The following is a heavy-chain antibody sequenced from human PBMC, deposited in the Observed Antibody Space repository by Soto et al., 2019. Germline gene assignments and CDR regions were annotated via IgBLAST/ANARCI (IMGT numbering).Heavy chain of an antibody. CDR1: GESFSVYY. J-gene: IGHJ5*01. D-gene: IGHD6-19*01. Sequence: QVQLQQWGAGLLKPSETLSLTCGVYGESFSVYYWSWIRQPPGKGLEWIGEINHSGSTNYHPSLKTRVTISVDTSKTHLSPKLSSVTAADTAVYYCAREKHPWVAVPVRQLKSPWWFDSWGQGTLVTVSS. V-gene: IGHV4-34*01. CDR3: AREKHPWVAVPVRQLKSPWWFDS. CDR2: INHSGST.